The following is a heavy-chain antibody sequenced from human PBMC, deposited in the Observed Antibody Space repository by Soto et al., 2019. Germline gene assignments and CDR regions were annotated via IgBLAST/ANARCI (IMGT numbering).Heavy chain of an antibody. CDR2: ISGSGGST. CDR3: AKALISSSWYSSTDY. V-gene: IGHV3-23*01. J-gene: IGHJ4*02. CDR1: GFTFSSYA. D-gene: IGHD6-13*01. Sequence: GGSLRLSCAASGFTFSSYAMSWVRQAPGKGLEWVSAISGSGGSTYYADSVKGRFTISRDNSKNTLYLQMNSLRAEDTAVYYCAKALISSSWYSSTDYWGQGTLVTVSS.